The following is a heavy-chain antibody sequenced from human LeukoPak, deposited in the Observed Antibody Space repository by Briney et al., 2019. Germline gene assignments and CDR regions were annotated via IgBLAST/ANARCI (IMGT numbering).Heavy chain of an antibody. CDR1: GYTFTSYG. J-gene: IGHJ4*02. V-gene: IGHV1-18*01. CDR2: ISAYNGNT. CDR3: ARDVASSGYYWD. Sequence: ASVKVSCKASGYTFTSYGISWVRQAPGQGLEWMGWISAYNGNTNYAQKLQGRVTMTTGTSTSTVYMELSSLRSDDTAVYYCARDVASSGYYWDWGQGTLVTVSS. D-gene: IGHD3-22*01.